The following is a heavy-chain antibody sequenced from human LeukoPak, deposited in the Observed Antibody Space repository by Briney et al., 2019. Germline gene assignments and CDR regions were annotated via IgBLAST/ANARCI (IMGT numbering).Heavy chain of an antibody. CDR3: ARECSSSEPYYFDY. D-gene: IGHD6-13*01. V-gene: IGHV1-2*02. CDR1: GYTFTGYY. J-gene: IGHJ4*02. CDR2: ISPNSGGT. Sequence: ASVKVSCKASGYTFTGYYMHWVRQAPGQGLGWMGWISPNSGGTNYAQKFQGRVTMTRDTSISTAYMELSRLRSDDTAVYYCARECSSSEPYYFDYWGQGTLVTVSS.